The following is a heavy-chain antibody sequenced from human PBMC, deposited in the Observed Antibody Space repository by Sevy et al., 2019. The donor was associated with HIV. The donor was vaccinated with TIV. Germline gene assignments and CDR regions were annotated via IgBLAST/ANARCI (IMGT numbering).Heavy chain of an antibody. CDR1: GYAFTNHD. J-gene: IGHJ4*02. CDR3: ARGRGGVSSSGYPYYFDY. V-gene: IGHV1-8*01. D-gene: IGHD3-16*02. CDR2: MNPNSGNT. Sequence: ASVKVSCKASGYAFTNHDINWVRQATGQGREWMGWMNPNSGNTGFAQKFQGRVTMTRHTSISTAYMELSSLTSEDTAVYYCARGRGGVSSSGYPYYFDYWGQGTLVTVSS.